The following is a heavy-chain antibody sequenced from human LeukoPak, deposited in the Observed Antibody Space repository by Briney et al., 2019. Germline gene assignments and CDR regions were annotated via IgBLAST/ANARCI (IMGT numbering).Heavy chain of an antibody. D-gene: IGHD2/OR15-2a*01. V-gene: IGHV3-43*02. CDR1: GFHFRDFS. CDR3: AKGNNSLSFNFDY. CDR2: VSGDGDTA. Sequence: GGSLRLSCAASGFHFRDFSMHWVRQVPGKGLEWVSLVSGDGDTAHYADSVKGRFTTSRDNNKNSLFLQMNSLRVEDTAFYYCAKGNNSLSFNFDYWGQGALVTVSS. J-gene: IGHJ4*02.